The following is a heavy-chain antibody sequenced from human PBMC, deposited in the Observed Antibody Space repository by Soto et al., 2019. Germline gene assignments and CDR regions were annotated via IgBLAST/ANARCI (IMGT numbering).Heavy chain of an antibody. CDR2: ILFRDGTT. J-gene: IGHJ5*01. CDR3: TKGAWLDS. V-gene: IGHV3-23*04. Sequence: EVQLVDSGGDLVQPGGSLRLSCAASGFSFSTFDMSWVRQVPGKGLEWVSVILFRDGTTYYADSVKGRFTISRDNSKNTVFLQMNSLRVDDTSIYPCTKGAWLDSWGQGTLVTVSS. CDR1: GFSFSTFD.